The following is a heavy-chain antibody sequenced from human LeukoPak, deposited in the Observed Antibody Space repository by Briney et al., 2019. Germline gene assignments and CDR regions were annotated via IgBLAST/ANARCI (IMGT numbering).Heavy chain of an antibody. V-gene: IGHV3-30*18. J-gene: IGHJ6*02. Sequence: GGSLRLSCAASGFTFSSYGMHWVRQAPGKGLEWVAVISYDGSNKYYADSVKGRFTISRDNSKNTLYLQMNSLRAEDTAVYYCAKMSAGYCSGGSCSGAYYYGMDVWGQGITVTVSS. CDR3: AKMSAGYCSGGSCSGAYYYGMDV. CDR2: ISYDGSNK. D-gene: IGHD2-15*01. CDR1: GFTFSSYG.